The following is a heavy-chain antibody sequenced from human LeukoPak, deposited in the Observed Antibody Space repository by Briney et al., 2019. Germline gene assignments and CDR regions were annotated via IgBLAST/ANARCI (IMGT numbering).Heavy chain of an antibody. J-gene: IGHJ5*02. CDR2: ISYSGST. V-gene: IGHV4-59*12. Sequence: SETLSLTCSVSGGSISSYYWSWIRQPPGKGQEWIGYISYSGSTKYNPSLKSRVTISIDTSKKQFSLNLSSVTAADTAVYYCAREMGYCSGGSCYPGWIDPWGQGTLVTVSS. CDR3: AREMGYCSGGSCYPGWIDP. D-gene: IGHD2-15*01. CDR1: GGSISSYY.